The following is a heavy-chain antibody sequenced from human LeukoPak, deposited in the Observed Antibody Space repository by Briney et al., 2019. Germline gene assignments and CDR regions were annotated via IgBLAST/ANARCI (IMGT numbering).Heavy chain of an antibody. CDR1: GFTFSSYS. J-gene: IGHJ4*02. CDR3: ARATGHLMVRGVVDY. V-gene: IGHV3-48*04. D-gene: IGHD3-10*01. CDR2: ISSSSSTI. Sequence: GGSLRLSCAASGFTFSSYSMNWVRQAPGKGLEWVSYISSSSSTIYYADSVKGRFTISRDNAKNSLYLQMNSLRAEDTAVYYCARATGHLMVRGVVDYWGQGTLVTVST.